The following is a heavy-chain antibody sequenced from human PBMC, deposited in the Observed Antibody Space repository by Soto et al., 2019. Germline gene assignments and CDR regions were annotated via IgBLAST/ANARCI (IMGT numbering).Heavy chain of an antibody. CDR2: ISGSGGST. D-gene: IGHD5-12*01. J-gene: IGHJ4*02. V-gene: IGHV3-23*01. CDR3: AKKGSGYDYITPYDY. CDR1: GFTFSSYA. Sequence: RLSCAASGFTFSSYAMSWVRQAPGKGLEWVSAISGSGGSTYYADSVKGRFTISRDNSKNTLYLQMNSLRAEDTAVYYCAKKGSGYDYITPYDYWGQGTLVTVSS.